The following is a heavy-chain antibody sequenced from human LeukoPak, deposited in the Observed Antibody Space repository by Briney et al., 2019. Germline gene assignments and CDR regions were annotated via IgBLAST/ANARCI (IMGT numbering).Heavy chain of an antibody. Sequence: SKTLSLTCAVSGYSISSGYYWGWIRQPPGKGLEWIGSIYHSGSTYYNPSLKSRVTISVDTSKNQFSLKLSSVTAADTAVYYCARHLYDSSGYYPYYFDYWGQGTLVTVSS. CDR3: ARHLYDSSGYYPYYFDY. CDR2: IYHSGST. D-gene: IGHD3-22*01. J-gene: IGHJ4*02. CDR1: GYSISSGYY. V-gene: IGHV4-38-2*01.